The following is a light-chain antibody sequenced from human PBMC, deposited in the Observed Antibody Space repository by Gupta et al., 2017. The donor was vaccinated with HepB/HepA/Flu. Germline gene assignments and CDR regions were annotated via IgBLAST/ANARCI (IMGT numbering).Light chain of an antibody. Sequence: QSGLTQPPSVSGAPGQRATISCTGSSSNIGAHYDVHWYQQLPKTAPQLLIYDNNRRPSGVPDRFSGSTSGTSASLAITGLQTEDAADYYCQSFDTSLSSVVFGGGTKLTVL. V-gene: IGLV1-40*01. CDR3: QSFDTSLSSVV. CDR1: SSNIGAHYD. CDR2: DNN. J-gene: IGLJ2*01.